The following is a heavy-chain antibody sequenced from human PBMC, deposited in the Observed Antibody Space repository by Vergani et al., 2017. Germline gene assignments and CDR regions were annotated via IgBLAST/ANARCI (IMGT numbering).Heavy chain of an antibody. CDR2: IFSNDEK. J-gene: IGHJ5*02. CDR1: GFSLSNARMG. V-gene: IGHV2-26*01. CDR3: ARIRRYCSGTSCQSGWFDP. Sequence: QVTLKESGPVLVKPTETLTLTCTVSGFSLSNARMGVSWIRQPPGKALEWLAHIFSNDEKSYSTSLKSRLTISKDTSKSQVVLTMTNMDPVDTATYYCARIRRYCSGTSCQSGWFDPWGQGTLVTVSS. D-gene: IGHD2-2*01.